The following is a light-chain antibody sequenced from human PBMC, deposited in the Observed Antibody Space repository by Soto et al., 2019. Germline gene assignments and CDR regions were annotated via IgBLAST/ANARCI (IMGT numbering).Light chain of an antibody. CDR1: QTVSSTY. Sequence: EIVLTQSPGTLSLSPGEGATLSCRASQTVSSTYLAWYQQKPGRAPSLLIHGASTRAAGIPDRFSASGSGTHFTLTINRLEPEDFAVYFCQQFGTSPYTFGQGTKVGIK. CDR2: GAS. V-gene: IGKV3-20*01. J-gene: IGKJ2*01. CDR3: QQFGTSPYT.